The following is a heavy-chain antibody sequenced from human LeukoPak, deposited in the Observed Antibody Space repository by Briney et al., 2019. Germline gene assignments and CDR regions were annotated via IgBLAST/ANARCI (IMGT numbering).Heavy chain of an antibody. Sequence: GGSLRLSCAASGFTFSSYAMHWVRQAPGKGLEWVAVISYDGSNKYYADSVKGRFTISRDNSKNTLYLQMNSLRAEDTAVYYCARYDYGDYDYYGMDVWGQGTTVTVSS. J-gene: IGHJ6*02. CDR1: GFTFSSYA. V-gene: IGHV3-30*04. CDR2: ISYDGSNK. CDR3: ARYDYGDYDYYGMDV. D-gene: IGHD4-17*01.